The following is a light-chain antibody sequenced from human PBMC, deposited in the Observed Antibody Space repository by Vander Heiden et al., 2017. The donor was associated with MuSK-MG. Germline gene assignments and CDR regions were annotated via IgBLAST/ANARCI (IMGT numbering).Light chain of an antibody. CDR3: QQYNNWLPGT. CDR2: GAS. Sequence: EIVMTQSPATLSVPPGERATLSCRASQSVSSNLAWYQQKPGQAPRLLIYGASTTATGIPARFSGSGSGTEFTLTISSLQSEDFAVYYCQQYNNWLPGTFGGGTKVEIK. V-gene: IGKV3-15*01. CDR1: QSVSSN. J-gene: IGKJ4*01.